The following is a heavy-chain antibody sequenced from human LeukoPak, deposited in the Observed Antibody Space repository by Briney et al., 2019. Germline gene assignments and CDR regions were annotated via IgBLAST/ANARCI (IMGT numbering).Heavy chain of an antibody. Sequence: ASVKVSCKASGYTFTSYGISWVRQAPGQGLEWMGWINPKSGGTNYAQKFQGRVTMTRDTSISTAYMELSRLRYDDTAVYYCARDLLHVYYYDSSGYVRGAFDIWGQGTMVTVSS. D-gene: IGHD3-22*01. CDR2: INPKSGGT. CDR1: GYTFTSYG. J-gene: IGHJ3*02. V-gene: IGHV1-2*02. CDR3: ARDLLHVYYYDSSGYVRGAFDI.